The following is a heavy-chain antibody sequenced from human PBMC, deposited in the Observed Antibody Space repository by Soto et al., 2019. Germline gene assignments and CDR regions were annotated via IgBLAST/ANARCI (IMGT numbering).Heavy chain of an antibody. Sequence: QVQLVQSGAEVKKPGASVKVSCKASGYTFTSYDINWVRQATGQGLEWMGWMNPNSGNTGYAQKFQGRVTMTRNTSVSTAYMELSSLRSEDTAVYYCARGGDDIVVVPAATQNWFDPWGQGTLVTVSS. V-gene: IGHV1-8*01. D-gene: IGHD2-2*01. J-gene: IGHJ5*02. CDR3: ARGGDDIVVVPAATQNWFDP. CDR1: GYTFTSYD. CDR2: MNPNSGNT.